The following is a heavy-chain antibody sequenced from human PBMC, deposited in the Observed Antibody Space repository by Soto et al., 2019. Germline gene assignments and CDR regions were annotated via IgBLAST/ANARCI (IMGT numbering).Heavy chain of an antibody. Sequence: QVQLVQSGAEVKKPGASVKVSCKASGYTFTGYYMHWVRQAPGQGLEWMGWINPNSGGTNYAQKFQGWVTMTRDTSISTAYMELSRLRSDDTAVYYCARKRVAAAGDYYYGMDVWGQGTTVTVSS. D-gene: IGHD6-13*01. V-gene: IGHV1-2*04. CDR3: ARKRVAAAGDYYYGMDV. J-gene: IGHJ6*02. CDR2: INPNSGGT. CDR1: GYTFTGYY.